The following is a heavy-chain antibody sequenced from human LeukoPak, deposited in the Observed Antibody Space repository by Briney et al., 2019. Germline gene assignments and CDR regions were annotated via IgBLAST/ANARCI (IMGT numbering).Heavy chain of an antibody. V-gene: IGHV4-39*01. CDR1: GGSVTSTTYY. Sequence: PSETLSLTCTVSGGSVTSTTYYWGWVRQPPGKGLEWVGVVHYNGATYYDPSLKSRVTMSIDTSENQFPLKVTSVTAADTAVYYCARRRVAATAGWFDPWGQGTLVTVSS. D-gene: IGHD2-15*01. CDR3: ARRRVAATAGWFDP. CDR2: VHYNGAT. J-gene: IGHJ5*02.